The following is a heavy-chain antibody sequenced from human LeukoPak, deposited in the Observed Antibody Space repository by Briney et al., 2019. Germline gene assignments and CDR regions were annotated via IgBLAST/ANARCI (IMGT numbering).Heavy chain of an antibody. Sequence: PGGSLRLSCAASGFPFSNYAMSWVRQAPGKGLEWVSTISGSGDSTFYTDSVKGRFTISRDNSKNTLYLQMNSLRAEDTAVYYCAKVGYSYCNSTSCLRHFDYWGQGTLVTVSS. V-gene: IGHV3-23*01. D-gene: IGHD2-2*01. CDR3: AKVGYSYCNSTSCLRHFDY. CDR1: GFPFSNYA. CDR2: ISGSGDST. J-gene: IGHJ4*02.